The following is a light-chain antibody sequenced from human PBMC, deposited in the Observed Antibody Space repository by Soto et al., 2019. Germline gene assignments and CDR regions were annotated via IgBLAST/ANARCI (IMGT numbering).Light chain of an antibody. Sequence: DIQMTQSPSSLSASVGDRVTITCRASQSISNYVNWYQQRLGKAPNLLIYAASSLQSGVPSRFSGSGSGRDFTRTISSLHPEDFATYYCQQSYHTLPLTFGGGTKVEI. CDR2: AAS. CDR1: QSISNY. CDR3: QQSYHTLPLT. V-gene: IGKV1-39*01. J-gene: IGKJ4*01.